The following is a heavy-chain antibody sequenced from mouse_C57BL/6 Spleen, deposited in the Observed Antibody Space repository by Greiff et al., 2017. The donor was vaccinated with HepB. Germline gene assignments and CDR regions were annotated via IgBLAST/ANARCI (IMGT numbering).Heavy chain of an antibody. CDR3: ARRDGSSYWFAY. CDR2: ISSGSSTI. Sequence: EVQLVESGGGLVKPGGSLKLSCAASGFTFSDYGMHWVRQAPEKGLEWVAYISSGSSTIYYADTVKGRFTLTRDNAKNTLFLQMTSLRSEDTAMYYCARRDGSSYWFAYWGQGTLVTVSA. CDR1: GFTFSDYG. D-gene: IGHD1-1*01. V-gene: IGHV5-17*01. J-gene: IGHJ3*01.